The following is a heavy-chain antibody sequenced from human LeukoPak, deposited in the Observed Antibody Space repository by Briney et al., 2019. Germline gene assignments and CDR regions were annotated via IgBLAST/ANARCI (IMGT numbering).Heavy chain of an antibody. CDR1: GYTFTGYY. CDR2: INPSGGST. J-gene: IGHJ6*03. V-gene: IGHV1-46*01. Sequence: RRASVTVSCKASGYTFTGYYMHWVRQAPGQGLEWMGIINPSGGSTSYAQKFQGRVTMTRDMSTSTVYMELSSLRSEDTAVYYCASSGYGEDYYMDVWGKGTTVTVSS. CDR3: ASSGYGEDYYMDV. D-gene: IGHD3-22*01.